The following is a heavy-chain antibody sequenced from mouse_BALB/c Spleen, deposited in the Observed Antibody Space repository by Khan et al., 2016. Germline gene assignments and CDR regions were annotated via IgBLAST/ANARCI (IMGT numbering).Heavy chain of an antibody. D-gene: IGHD4-1*02. CDR2: ISDGGGSS. Sequence: EVELVESGGGSVQPGGSLKLSCATSGFTFSDYYMYWIRQTPEKRLEWVAYISDGGGSSSYPDTVKGRFTISRDNAKNTLYLQMSRLKSEDTAMXFCVREWATGSLDYWGQGTALTVSS. CDR3: VREWATGSLDY. CDR1: GFTFSDYY. V-gene: IGHV5-12*02. J-gene: IGHJ2*01.